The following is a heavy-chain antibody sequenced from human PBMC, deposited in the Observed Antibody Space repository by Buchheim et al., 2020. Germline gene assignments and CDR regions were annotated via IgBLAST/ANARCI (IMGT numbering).Heavy chain of an antibody. V-gene: IGHV3-30*04. Sequence: QVQLVESGGGEVQPGRSLTLSCAVSGFTFSNNAMEWVRQAPGKGLEWVAVISDDGKNQYYADSVKGRFTISRDNHKNTLYLQMNSLRAEDTAMYYCARDGKNAVGRLGLDYWGQGTL. J-gene: IGHJ4*02. CDR1: GFTFSNNA. D-gene: IGHD6-13*01. CDR2: ISDDGKNQ. CDR3: ARDGKNAVGRLGLDY.